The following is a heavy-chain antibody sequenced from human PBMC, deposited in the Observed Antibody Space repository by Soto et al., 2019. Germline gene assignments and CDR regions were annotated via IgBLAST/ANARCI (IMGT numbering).Heavy chain of an antibody. V-gene: IGHV1-18*01. J-gene: IGHJ6*02. CDR2: ISTYNGDA. D-gene: IGHD1-26*01. CDR1: GYTFSRSG. Sequence: QVQLVQSGAEVRKPGASVKVSCKTSGYTFSRSGISWVRQAPGQGLEWMGWISTYNGDANYAQKLQGRVTMTTDTSTSTAFMELGSLTSDDTAVYYCARSGSMPYYYYGLDVWGQGTTVTVSS. CDR3: ARSGSMPYYYYGLDV.